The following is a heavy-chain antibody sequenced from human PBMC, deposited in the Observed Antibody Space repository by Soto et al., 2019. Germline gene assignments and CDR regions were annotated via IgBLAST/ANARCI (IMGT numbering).Heavy chain of an antibody. V-gene: IGHV4-59*01. J-gene: IGHJ4*02. Sequence: PSETLSLTCTVSGGSISSYYWSWIRQPPGKGLEWIGYIYYSGSTNYNPSLKSRVTISVDTSKNQFSLKLSSVTAADTAVYYCARAAATSNYVKLYYFDYWGQGTLVTVSS. CDR2: IYYSGST. D-gene: IGHD4-4*01. CDR1: GGSISSYY. CDR3: ARAAATSNYVKLYYFDY.